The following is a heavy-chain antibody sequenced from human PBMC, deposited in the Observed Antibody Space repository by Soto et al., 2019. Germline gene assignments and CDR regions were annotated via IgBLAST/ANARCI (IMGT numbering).Heavy chain of an antibody. CDR3: RGYSYGYPVKYYYYGMDV. D-gene: IGHD5-18*01. CDR1: GGSFSGYY. CDR2: INHSGST. Sequence: PSETLSLTCAVYGGSFSGYYWSWIRQPPGKGLEWIGEINHSGSTNYNTSLKSRVTISVDTSKNQFSLKLSSVTAADTAVYYCRGYSYGYPVKYYYYGMDVWGQGTTVTVSS. J-gene: IGHJ6*02. V-gene: IGHV4-34*01.